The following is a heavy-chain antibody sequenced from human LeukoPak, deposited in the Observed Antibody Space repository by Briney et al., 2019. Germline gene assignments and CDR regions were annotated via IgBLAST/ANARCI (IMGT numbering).Heavy chain of an antibody. CDR1: GFTVSSNY. V-gene: IGHV3-53*01. J-gene: IGHJ4*02. CDR3: ARDDHYKTGWLPID. D-gene: IGHD6-19*01. CDR2: LYSGGHT. Sequence: GRSLRLSCAASGFTVSSNYMSWVRQAPGKGLEWVSVLYSGGHTFYAASVRGRFTISRDNSMNTLYLQMNSLRAEDTAMYYCARDDHYKTGWLPIDWGQGVLVTVSS.